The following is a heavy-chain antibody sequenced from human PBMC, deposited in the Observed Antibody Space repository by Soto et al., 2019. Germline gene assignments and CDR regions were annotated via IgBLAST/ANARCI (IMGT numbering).Heavy chain of an antibody. CDR2: INHSGST. Sequence: SETLSLTCAVYGGSFSGYYWSWIRQPPGKGLEWIGEINHSGSTNYNPSLKSRITISVDTSKNQFSLNLSSVTAADTAVYYCARYNHRRFDYWGQGTLVTVSS. CDR1: GGSFSGYY. V-gene: IGHV4-34*10. CDR3: ARYNHRRFDY. J-gene: IGHJ4*02.